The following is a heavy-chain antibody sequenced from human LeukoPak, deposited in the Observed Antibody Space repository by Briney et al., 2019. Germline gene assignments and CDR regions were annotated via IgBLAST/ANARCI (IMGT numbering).Heavy chain of an antibody. CDR3: ARLGSQLRYFDWY. CDR2: IYYSGST. Sequence: SETLSLTCTVSGGSISSSSYYWGWIRQPPGKGLEWIGSIYYSGSTYYNPSLRSRVTISVDTSKNQFSLKLSSATAADTAVYYCARLGSQLRYFDWYWGQGTLVTVSS. V-gene: IGHV4-39*01. CDR1: GGSISSSSYY. D-gene: IGHD3-9*01. J-gene: IGHJ4*02.